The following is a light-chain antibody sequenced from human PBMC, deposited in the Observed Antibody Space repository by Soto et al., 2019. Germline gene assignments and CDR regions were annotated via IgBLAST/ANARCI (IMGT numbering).Light chain of an antibody. CDR2: KAS. CDR1: QGISSY. CDR3: QHYNSYSEA. J-gene: IGKJ1*01. V-gene: IGKV1-5*03. Sequence: DIQLTQSPSFLSAPVGDRVTITCRASQGISSYLNWYQQKPGKAPKLLIYKASTLKSGVPSRFSGSGSGTEFTLTISSLQPDDFATYYCQHYNSYSEAFGQGTKVDIK.